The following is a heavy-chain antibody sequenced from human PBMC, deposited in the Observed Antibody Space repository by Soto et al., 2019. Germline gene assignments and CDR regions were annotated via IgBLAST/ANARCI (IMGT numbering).Heavy chain of an antibody. D-gene: IGHD1-7*01. V-gene: IGHV3-23*01. CDR3: AKDLGLPRFGTLINVLEL. CDR2: ISGGLSTT. CDR1: GFSITDFA. Sequence: GSLRLSCAASGFSITDFAISWVRLAPRKGLEWVATISGGLSTTFYADSVKGRFTISRDTSSNTLYLQLNSLRDDDAAMYYCAKDLGLPRFGTLINVLELWGQGTMVTVSS. J-gene: IGHJ3*01.